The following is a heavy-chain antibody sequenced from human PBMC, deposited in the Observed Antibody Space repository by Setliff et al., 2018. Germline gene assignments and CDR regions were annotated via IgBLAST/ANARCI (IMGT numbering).Heavy chain of an antibody. CDR3: ARQSWRGLADNNWFHP. CDR2: IYRSGTT. CDR1: GYSISSGYY. D-gene: IGHD2-15*01. J-gene: IGHJ5*02. V-gene: IGHV4-38-2*01. Sequence: PSETLSLTCAVSGYSISSGYYWGWIRQPPGKGLEWIGSIYRSGTTHYNPSLKSRVTMSLDTSKNQFSLKLSSVTAADTAVYYCARQSWRGLADNNWFHPWGQGTLVTVSS.